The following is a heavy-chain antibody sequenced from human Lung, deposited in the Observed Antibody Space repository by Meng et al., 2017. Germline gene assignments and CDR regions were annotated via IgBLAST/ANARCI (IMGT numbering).Heavy chain of an antibody. D-gene: IGHD4-11*01. V-gene: IGHV4-34*01. CDR3: ARGPTTMAHDFDY. Sequence: QVQLQQSGEGLLKPSETLSRTCVVPGGSFSDYDWSWIRQPPGKELEWIGEINHSGSTNYNPSLESRATISVDTSQNNLSLKLSSVTAADSAVYYCARGPTTMAHDFDYWGQGTLVTVSS. J-gene: IGHJ4*02. CDR1: GGSFSDYD. CDR2: INHSGST.